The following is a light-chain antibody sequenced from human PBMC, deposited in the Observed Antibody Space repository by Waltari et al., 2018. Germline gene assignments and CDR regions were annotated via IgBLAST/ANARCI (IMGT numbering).Light chain of an antibody. CDR3: QQYGSSRYT. CDR1: QSIANNY. J-gene: IGKJ2*01. Sequence: EIVLTQSPDTLSLSPGERATLSCRASQSIANNYLAWYQQRPGQAPRLLIYGASTRDTGIPDRFSGSGSGTDFTLTISRLEPEDFAVYYCQQYGSSRYTFGQGTKLEIK. V-gene: IGKV3-20*01. CDR2: GAS.